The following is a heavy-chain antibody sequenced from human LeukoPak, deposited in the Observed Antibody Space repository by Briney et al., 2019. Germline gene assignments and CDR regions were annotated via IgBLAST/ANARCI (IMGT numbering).Heavy chain of an antibody. CDR1: GFTFSSYG. D-gene: IGHD1-26*01. CDR2: ISYDGSNK. V-gene: IGHV3-30*18. Sequence: GGSLRLSCAASGFTFSSYGMHWVRQAPGKGLEWVAVISYDGSNKYYADSVKGRFTISRDNSKNTLYLQMNSLRAEDTAVYYCAKDRRGFKDAFDIWGQGTMVTVSS. J-gene: IGHJ3*02. CDR3: AKDRRGFKDAFDI.